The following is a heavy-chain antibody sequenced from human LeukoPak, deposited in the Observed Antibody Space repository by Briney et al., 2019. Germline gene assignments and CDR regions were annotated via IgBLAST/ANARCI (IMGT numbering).Heavy chain of an antibody. Sequence: SETLSLTCAVYGGSFSGYYWSWIRQHPGKGLEWIGYIYYSGSTYYNPSLKSRVTISVDTSKNQFSLKLSSVTAADTAVYYCARLDIVFYGMDVWGQGTTVTVSS. CDR1: GGSFSGYY. D-gene: IGHD5/OR15-5a*01. J-gene: IGHJ6*02. V-gene: IGHV4-31*11. CDR2: IYYSGST. CDR3: ARLDIVFYGMDV.